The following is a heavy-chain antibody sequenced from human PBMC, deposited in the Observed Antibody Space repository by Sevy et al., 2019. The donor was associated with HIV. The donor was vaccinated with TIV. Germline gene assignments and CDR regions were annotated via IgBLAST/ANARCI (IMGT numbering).Heavy chain of an antibody. Sequence: GGSLRLSCAASGFTFSSYGMHWVRQAPGNGLEWVAFIRYDGNNKYYTGSVKGRFTISRDNSKNTLYLQMNSLRAEDTAVYYCAKGREQGYYYGMDVLGQGTPVTVSS. CDR3: AKGREQGYYYGMDV. CDR1: GFTFSSYG. D-gene: IGHD1-26*01. J-gene: IGHJ6*02. CDR2: IRYDGNNK. V-gene: IGHV3-30*02.